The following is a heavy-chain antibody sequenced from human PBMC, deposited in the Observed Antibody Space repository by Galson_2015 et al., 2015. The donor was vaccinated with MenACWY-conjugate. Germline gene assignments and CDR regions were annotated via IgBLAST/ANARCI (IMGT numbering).Heavy chain of an antibody. J-gene: IGHJ4*02. CDR3: TRDHYDGSAYYLIEY. V-gene: IGHV3-53*01. CDR1: GFSVSSSY. CDR2: IYSGGST. D-gene: IGHD3-10*01. Sequence: SLRLSCAVSGFSVSSSYMSWVRQAPGKGLEWLSVIYSGGSTYYAESVKGRFTISRDNSKNTLYLQMNSLRDEDTAFYFCTRDHYDGSAYYLIEYWGQGTLVTVSA.